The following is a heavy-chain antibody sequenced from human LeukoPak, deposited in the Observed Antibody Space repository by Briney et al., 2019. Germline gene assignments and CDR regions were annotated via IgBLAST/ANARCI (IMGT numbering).Heavy chain of an antibody. D-gene: IGHD2-2*02. CDR3: ARGYCSSTSCYTFDY. CDR1: GGSISSYY. V-gene: IGHV4-4*07. CDR2: IYTSGST. Sequence: PSETLSLTCTVSGGSISSYYWSWIRQPAGKGLEWIGCIYTSGSTNYNPSLKSRVTMSVDTSKNQFSLKLSSVTAADTAVYYCARGYCSSTSCYTFDYWGQGTLVTVSS. J-gene: IGHJ4*02.